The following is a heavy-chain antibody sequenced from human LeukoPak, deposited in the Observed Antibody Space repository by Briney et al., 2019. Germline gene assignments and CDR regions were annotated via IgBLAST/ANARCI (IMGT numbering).Heavy chain of an antibody. CDR2: VNHSGST. V-gene: IGHV4-34*01. D-gene: IGHD3-10*01. CDR1: GGSFSGYY. J-gene: IGHJ6*02. CDR3: ARGKPLPPTVTMHNGMDV. Sequence: SETLSLTCAVYGGSFSGYYWSWIRQPPGKGLEWIGEVNHSGSTNYNPSLKSRVTISVDASKNQFSLKLSSVTAADTAVYYCARGKPLPPTVTMHNGMDVWGQGTTVTVSS.